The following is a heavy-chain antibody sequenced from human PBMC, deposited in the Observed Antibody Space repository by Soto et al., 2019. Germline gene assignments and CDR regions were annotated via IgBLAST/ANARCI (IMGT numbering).Heavy chain of an antibody. V-gene: IGHV3-30*04. CDR2: FSHDGRNT. CDR3: XGXXXAXXXXXXXXXXXXX. CDR1: GITFSNYA. J-gene: IGHJ6*02. Sequence: QVQLVESGGGVVQPGRSLRLSCAASGITFSNYAMHWVRQAPGKGLEWVAVFSHDGRNTYYADSLKGRFTISRDISKNTLHLXMNSLXVEDXAVXXXXGXXXAXXXXXXXXXXXXXXGQGATVTVSS.